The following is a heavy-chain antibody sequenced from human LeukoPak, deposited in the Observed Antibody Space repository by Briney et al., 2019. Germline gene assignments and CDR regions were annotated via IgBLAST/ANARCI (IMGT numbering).Heavy chain of an antibody. CDR3: ARENHGYSSSWINWFDP. CDR1: GGSISTSNW. V-gene: IGHV4-4*02. Sequence: SETLSLTCAVSGGSISTSNWWSWVRQPPGKGLEWIGEINHSGSTNYNPSLKSRVTISVDTSKNQFSLKLSSVTAADTAVYYCARENHGYSSSWINWFDPWGQGTLVTVSS. CDR2: INHSGST. J-gene: IGHJ5*02. D-gene: IGHD6-13*01.